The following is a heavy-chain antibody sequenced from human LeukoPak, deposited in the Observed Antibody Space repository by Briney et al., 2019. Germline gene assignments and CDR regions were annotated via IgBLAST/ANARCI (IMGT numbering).Heavy chain of an antibody. D-gene: IGHD3-10*02. CDR2: IRYDGSQK. CDR1: GFTFTSYG. CDR3: AELGITMIGGV. V-gene: IGHV3-30*02. Sequence: PGGSLRLSCAASGFTFTSYGMHWVRQAPGKGLEWVAFIRYDGSQKYYADSLKGRFTISRDNAKNSLYLQMNSLRAEDTAVYYCAELGITMIGGVWGKGTTVTISS. J-gene: IGHJ6*04.